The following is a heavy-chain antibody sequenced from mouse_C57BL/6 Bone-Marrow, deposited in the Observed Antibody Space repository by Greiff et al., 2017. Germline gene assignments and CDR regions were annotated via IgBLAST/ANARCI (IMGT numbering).Heavy chain of an antibody. D-gene: IGHD1-1*01. V-gene: IGHV14-2*01. CDR1: GFNIKDYY. CDR2: IDPEDGET. J-gene: IGHJ2*01. CDR3: TRSLIYYGTNY. Sequence: VQLKESGAELVKPGASVKLSCTASGFNIKDYYIHWVKQRPEQGLEWIGRIDPEDGETKYAPKFQDKATITAATSSNTAYLQLSSLTSEDPAVYYGTRSLIYYGTNYWGQGTTLTVSS.